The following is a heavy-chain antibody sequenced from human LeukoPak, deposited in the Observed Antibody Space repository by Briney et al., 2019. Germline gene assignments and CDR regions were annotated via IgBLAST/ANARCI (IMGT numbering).Heavy chain of an antibody. CDR2: IFYTGST. Sequence: SQTLSLTCTVSGDSISSGNYYWSWIRQPPGKGLEWIGSIFYTGSTYYNPSLKSRVTLSVDTSKNQFSLKLSSVTAADTAVYYCAGMRITTPTVRTLDYWGQGTLVAVSS. J-gene: IGHJ4*02. V-gene: IGHV4-30-4*01. CDR1: GDSISSGNYY. CDR3: AGMRITTPTVRTLDY. D-gene: IGHD1-14*01.